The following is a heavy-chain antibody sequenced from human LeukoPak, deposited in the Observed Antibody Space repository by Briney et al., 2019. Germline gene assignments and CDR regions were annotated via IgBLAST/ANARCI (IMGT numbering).Heavy chain of an antibody. Sequence: GGSLRLSCAASGLTLSNYWMHWVRQAPGKGLVWVSRMNSDGSSRTYGDSVKGRFTIFRDNAKNTLYLQMNSLRAEDTAVYYCAREIMVTREWYFDLWGRGTLVTVAS. CDR1: GLTLSNYW. V-gene: IGHV3-74*01. CDR2: MNSDGSSR. J-gene: IGHJ2*01. D-gene: IGHD2-21*02. CDR3: AREIMVTREWYFDL.